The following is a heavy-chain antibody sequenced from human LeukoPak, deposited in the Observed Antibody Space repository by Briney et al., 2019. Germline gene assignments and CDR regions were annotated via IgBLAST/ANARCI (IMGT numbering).Heavy chain of an antibody. J-gene: IGHJ4*02. CDR3: AREARQHYYFDY. CDR1: GFTFSNYA. V-gene: IGHV3-53*01. Sequence: GGSLRLSCAASGFTFSNYAMNWVRQAPGKGLEWVSIIYSGGSTYYADSVKGRFTISRDNSKNTLYLQMNSLRAEDTAVYYCAREARQHYYFDYWGQGTLVTVSS. D-gene: IGHD1-1*01. CDR2: IYSGGST.